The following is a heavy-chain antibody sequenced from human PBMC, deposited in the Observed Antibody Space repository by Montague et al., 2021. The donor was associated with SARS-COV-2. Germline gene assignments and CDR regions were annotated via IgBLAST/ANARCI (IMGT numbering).Heavy chain of an antibody. V-gene: IGHV4-34*01. Sequence: SETLSLTCAVYGGSFSDYHWTWIRQSPGEGLGWIGQINHGGSTKYNPSLKSRVTISIDTSKKQFSLKLTSVTAADTAVYYCARGAPGYWGQGTLVTASS. CDR1: GGSFSDYH. D-gene: IGHD1-1*01. CDR2: INHGGST. CDR3: ARGAPGY. J-gene: IGHJ4*02.